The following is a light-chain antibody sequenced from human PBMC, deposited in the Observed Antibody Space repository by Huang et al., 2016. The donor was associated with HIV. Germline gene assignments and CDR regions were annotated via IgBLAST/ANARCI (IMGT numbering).Light chain of an antibody. CDR2: GAS. Sequence: LMTQSPATLSVSPGERVTLSCRASQNINTTLPWYQQKRGQAPIPLIYGASTRANDVPARFSGTGSGTEFTLTISSLQSEDFAVYYCQQYNTFGQGTKLEIK. CDR3: QQYNT. CDR1: QNINTT. J-gene: IGKJ2*01. V-gene: IGKV3-15*01.